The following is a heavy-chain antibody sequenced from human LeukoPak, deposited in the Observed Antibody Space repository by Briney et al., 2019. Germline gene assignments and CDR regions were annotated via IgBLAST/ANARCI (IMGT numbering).Heavy chain of an antibody. D-gene: IGHD5-12*01. J-gene: IGHJ4*02. CDR3: ARVEGGYDPFDY. Sequence: GGSLRLSCAASGFTFSSYSMNWVRQASGKGLEWVSSISSSSSYIYYADSVKGRFTISRDNAKNSLYLQMNSLRAEDTAVYYCARVEGGYDPFDYWGQGTLVTVSS. V-gene: IGHV3-21*01. CDR1: GFTFSSYS. CDR2: ISSSSSYI.